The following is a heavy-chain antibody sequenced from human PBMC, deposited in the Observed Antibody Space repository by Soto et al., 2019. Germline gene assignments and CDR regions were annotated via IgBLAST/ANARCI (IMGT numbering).Heavy chain of an antibody. CDR2: ISGSGGST. D-gene: IGHD3-22*01. J-gene: IGHJ6*03. CDR1: GFTFSSYA. V-gene: IGHV3-23*01. CDR3: AKYYYTPLDYYYYMDV. Sequence: GGSLRLSCAASGFTFSSYAMSWVRQAPGKGLEWVSAISGSGGSTYYADSVKGRFTISRDNSKNTLYLQMNSLRAEDTAVYYCAKYYYTPLDYYYYMDVWGKGTTVTVSS.